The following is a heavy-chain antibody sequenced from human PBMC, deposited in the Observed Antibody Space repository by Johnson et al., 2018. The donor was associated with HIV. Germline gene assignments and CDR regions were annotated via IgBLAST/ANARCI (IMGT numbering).Heavy chain of an antibody. CDR1: GFTFSNAW. V-gene: IGHV3-30*18. CDR2: ISYDGSNK. D-gene: IGHD6-6*01. Sequence: QVQLVESGGGLVKPGGSLRLSCAASGFTFSNAWMSWVRQAPGKGLEWVAVISYDGSNKYYADSVKGRFTISRDNSKNTLYLKMTSLRADDTAVYYCAKDSNRWEQLAYAFDIWGQGTMVTVSS. J-gene: IGHJ3*02. CDR3: AKDSNRWEQLAYAFDI.